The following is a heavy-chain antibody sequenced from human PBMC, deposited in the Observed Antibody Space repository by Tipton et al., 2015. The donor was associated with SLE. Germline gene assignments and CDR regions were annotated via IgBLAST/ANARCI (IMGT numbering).Heavy chain of an antibody. J-gene: IGHJ6*03. CDR3: ARDSPNSYGRRPYYYYMDV. CDR2: IYHSGST. D-gene: IGHD5-18*01. Sequence: TLSHTCTVSGGSISSYYWSWIRQPPGKGLEWIGYIYHSGSTYYNPSLKSRVTISVDTSKNQFSLKLSSVTAADTAVYYCARDSPNSYGRRPYYYYMDVWGKGTTVTVSS. V-gene: IGHV4-59*12. CDR1: GGSISSYY.